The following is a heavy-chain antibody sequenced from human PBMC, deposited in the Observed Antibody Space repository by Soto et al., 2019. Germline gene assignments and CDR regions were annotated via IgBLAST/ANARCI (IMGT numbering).Heavy chain of an antibody. CDR2: IYHTGTT. CDR1: GASIMRIYH. CDR3: ARTGNVGCYPR. Sequence: NPLETRSFAGAVSGASIMRIYHWAWIRQSPGRGVEWIASIYHTGTTYYSPYLEGRVTISVDTSKNQFSLRLSSGTASDSAVYFCARTGNVGCYPRCGQGNLVT. V-gene: IGHV4-38-2*01. D-gene: IGHD3-16*02. J-gene: IGHJ4*02.